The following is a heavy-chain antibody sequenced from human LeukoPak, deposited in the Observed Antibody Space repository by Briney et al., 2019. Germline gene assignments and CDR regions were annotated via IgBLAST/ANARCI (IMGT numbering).Heavy chain of an antibody. CDR1: GDSVSSNDAG. D-gene: IGHD6-6*01. CDR2: TYYRSKWFD. Sequence: SQTLSLTFAISGDSVSSNDAGWHWIRQSPSRGLEWLGKTYYRSKWFDEYASSVKSRITINPDTPKNHFSLHLNSVTPEDTAVYYCARSTSYSFDYWGQGTLVTVSS. CDR3: ARSTSYSFDY. J-gene: IGHJ4*02. V-gene: IGHV6-1*01.